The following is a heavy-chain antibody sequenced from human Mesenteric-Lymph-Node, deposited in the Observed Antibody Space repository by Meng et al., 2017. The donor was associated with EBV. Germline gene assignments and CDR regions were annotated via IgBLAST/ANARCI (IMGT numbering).Heavy chain of an antibody. J-gene: IGHJ4*02. CDR3: ARVNEGQWLVRGAFDY. V-gene: IGHV4-4*02. CDR1: GGSISTSNW. Sequence: QVQLQEPGPGLVKPSGTLPITCAVSGGSISTSNWWSWVRQPPGKGLEWIGEIYHRGSTNYNPSLTSRVTISVDESKNEFSLSLTSVTAADTAVYFCARVNEGQWLVRGAFDYWGQGTLVTVSS. CDR2: IYHRGST. D-gene: IGHD6-19*01.